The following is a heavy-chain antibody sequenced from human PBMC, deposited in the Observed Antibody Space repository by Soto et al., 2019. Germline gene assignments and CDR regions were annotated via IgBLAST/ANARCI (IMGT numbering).Heavy chain of an antibody. D-gene: IGHD2-21*02. V-gene: IGHV4-30-2*06. CDR2: IYNSGST. J-gene: IGHJ4*02. CDR1: GGSISRAGYS. CDR3: ASSRVVTTDFDS. Sequence: QLQLQESGSRLVKPSQTLSLTCAVSGGSISRAGYSWSWIRQSPGKGLEWIGYIYNSGSTFYNPSLKSRLTISVDRSKNQLSLQLNSVTAADTAVYYCASSRVVTTDFDSWGQGTLVTVSS.